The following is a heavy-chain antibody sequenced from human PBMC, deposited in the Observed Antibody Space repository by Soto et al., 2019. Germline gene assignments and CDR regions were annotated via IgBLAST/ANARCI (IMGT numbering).Heavy chain of an antibody. Sequence: GESLKISCKGSGYSFTSYWISWVRQMPGKGLEWMGRIDPSDSYTNYSPSFQGHVTISADKSISTAYLQWSSLKASDTAMYYCAGTTVTTYYYYYGMGVWGQGTTVTVSS. CDR2: IDPSDSYT. CDR1: GYSFTSYW. D-gene: IGHD4-4*01. J-gene: IGHJ6*02. V-gene: IGHV5-10-1*01. CDR3: AGTTVTTYYYYYGMGV.